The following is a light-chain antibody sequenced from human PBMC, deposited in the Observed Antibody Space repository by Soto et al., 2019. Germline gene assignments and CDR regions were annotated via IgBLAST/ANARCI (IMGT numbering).Light chain of an antibody. Sequence: EIVLTQSPATVSLSAGDSVALXCRASQFVRSKSGWYQQKAGHAPRLIIYDASNRANGIPARFSGSGSGTDFTLTISSLEPEDFAVYYCQQRSNWPLTFGGGTKVDIK. CDR1: QFVRSK. V-gene: IGKV3-11*01. CDR2: DAS. J-gene: IGKJ4*01. CDR3: QQRSNWPLT.